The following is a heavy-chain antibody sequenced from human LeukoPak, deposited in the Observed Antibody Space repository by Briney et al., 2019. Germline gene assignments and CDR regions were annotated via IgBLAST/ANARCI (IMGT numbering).Heavy chain of an antibody. CDR2: IYYTGST. CDR3: ARDRGQLLTLGWFDP. D-gene: IGHD2-2*01. J-gene: IGHJ5*02. V-gene: IGHV4-59*01. Sequence: KPSETLSLICTVSGGSISSYYWSWIRQTPQKELEWIGYIYYTGSTSYNPSLKSRVTMSVDISKNQFSLKLSSVTAADTAMYYCARDRGQLLTLGWFDPWGQGTLVTVSS. CDR1: GGSISSYY.